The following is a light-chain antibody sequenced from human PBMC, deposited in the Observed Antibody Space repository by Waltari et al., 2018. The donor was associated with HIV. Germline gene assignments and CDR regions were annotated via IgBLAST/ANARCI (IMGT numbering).Light chain of an antibody. V-gene: IGLV1-44*01. J-gene: IGLJ3*02. CDR3: AAWDDSLNGHWV. CDR1: SSNIGRNT. CDR2: SDT. Sequence: QSVLTQPPSASGPPGQRVTMSCSGSSSNIGRNTVNWYQQLPGTAPKLLIFSDTQLPSGVPDRFSGSKSGTSASLAISGLQSEDEGDYYCAAWDDSLNGHWVFGGGTRVTVL.